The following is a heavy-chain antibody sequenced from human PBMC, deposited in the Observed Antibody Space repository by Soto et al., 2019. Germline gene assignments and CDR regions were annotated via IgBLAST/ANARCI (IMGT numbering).Heavy chain of an antibody. CDR2: IYYSGST. CDR3: ARGGDYYGSGSYRYYYGMDV. D-gene: IGHD3-10*01. Sequence: QVQLQESGPGLVKPSETLSLTCTVSGGSISSYYWSWIRQPPGKGLEWIGYIYYSGSTNYNPSLTSRVPISVDTSKNQFSLKLSSVTAADTAVYYCARGGDYYGSGSYRYYYGMDVWGQGTTVTVSS. V-gene: IGHV4-59*01. CDR1: GGSISSYY. J-gene: IGHJ6*02.